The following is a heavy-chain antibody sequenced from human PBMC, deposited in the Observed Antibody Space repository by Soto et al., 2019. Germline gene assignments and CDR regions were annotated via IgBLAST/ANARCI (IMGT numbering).Heavy chain of an antibody. CDR2: ISGSGGST. D-gene: IGHD6-19*01. CDR1: GFTFSSYA. Sequence: GGSLRLSCAASGFTFSSYAMSWVRQAPGKGLEWVSAISGSGGSTYYADSVKGRFTISRDNSKNTLYLQMNSLRAEDTAAYYCAKDRSLIAVAGTLDYWGQGTLVTVSS. J-gene: IGHJ4*02. CDR3: AKDRSLIAVAGTLDY. V-gene: IGHV3-23*01.